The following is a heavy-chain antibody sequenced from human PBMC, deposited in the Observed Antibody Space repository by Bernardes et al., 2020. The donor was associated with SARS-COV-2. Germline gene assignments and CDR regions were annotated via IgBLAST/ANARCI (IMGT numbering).Heavy chain of an antibody. CDR3: ATAKSGPTYYYGMDV. V-gene: IGHV3-30*03. J-gene: IGHJ6*02. CDR1: GFTFSSYG. CDR2: ISYDGSNK. Sequence: SLRLSCAASGFTFSSYGMHWVRQAPGKGLEWVAVISYDGSNKYYADSVKGRFTISRDNSKNTLYLQMNSLRAEDTAVYYCATAKSGPTYYYGMDVWGQGTTVTVSS. D-gene: IGHD3-3*01.